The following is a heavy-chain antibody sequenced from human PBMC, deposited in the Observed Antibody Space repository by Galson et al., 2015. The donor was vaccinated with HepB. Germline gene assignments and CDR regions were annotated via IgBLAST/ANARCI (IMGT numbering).Heavy chain of an antibody. CDR3: ARGQAVDY. Sequence: LSLTCTVSGGSISSYYWSWIRQPPGKGLEWIGYIYYSGSTNYNPSLKSRVTISVDTSKNQFSLKLSSVTAADTAVYYCARGQAVDYWGQGTLVTVSS. V-gene: IGHV4-59*01. CDR2: IYYSGST. CDR1: GGSISSYY. J-gene: IGHJ4*02.